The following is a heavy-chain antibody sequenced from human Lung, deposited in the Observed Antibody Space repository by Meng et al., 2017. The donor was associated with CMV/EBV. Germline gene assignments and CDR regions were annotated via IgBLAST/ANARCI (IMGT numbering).Heavy chain of an antibody. V-gene: IGHV1-8*01. Sequence: ASXXVSXRASAYTFTSCDINWVRQDTGQGLEWMGWMNPNSGNTGYAQKFQGRVTMTRNNPISTAYMELSSLRSEDTAVYYCARNPYSSPWPPSPHDHYYYYGMDVWXQGTTVTVSS. CDR1: AYTFTSCD. CDR2: MNPNSGNT. J-gene: IGHJ6*02. D-gene: IGHD6-6*01. CDR3: ARNPYSSPWPPSPHDHYYYYGMDV.